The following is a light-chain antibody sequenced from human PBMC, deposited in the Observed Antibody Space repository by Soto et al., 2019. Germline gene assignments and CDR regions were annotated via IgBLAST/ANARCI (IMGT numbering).Light chain of an antibody. Sequence: EIVLTQSPATLSLSPGERATLPCRASQSVSTSLAWYQQRPGQAPRLLIYDVSNRAAGVPARFSGSGSRTDFTLTISNLEPEDFAIYYCQERSNWPRLTFGGGTTVEIK. CDR3: QERSNWPRLT. V-gene: IGKV3-11*01. CDR2: DVS. J-gene: IGKJ4*01. CDR1: QSVSTS.